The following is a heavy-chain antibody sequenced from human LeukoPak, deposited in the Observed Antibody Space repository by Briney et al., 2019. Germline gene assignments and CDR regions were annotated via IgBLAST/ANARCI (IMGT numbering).Heavy chain of an antibody. V-gene: IGHV3-23*01. CDR2: ISGSGGST. J-gene: IGHJ4*02. D-gene: IGHD2-15*01. CDR1: GFTFSSYA. CDR3: AKGVCSGGSCYSDFDY. Sequence: GGSLRLSCAASGFTFSSYAMSWVRQAPGKELEWVSAISGSGGSTYFADSVKGRFTIARDNPKNTLYLQMNSLRAEDTAVYYCAKGVCSGGSCYSDFDYWGQGTLVTVAS.